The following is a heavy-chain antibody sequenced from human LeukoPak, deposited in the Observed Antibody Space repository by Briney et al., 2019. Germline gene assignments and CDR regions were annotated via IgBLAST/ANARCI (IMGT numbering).Heavy chain of an antibody. V-gene: IGHV3-11*01. J-gene: IGHJ4*02. D-gene: IGHD2-15*01. CDR2: ISSSGSTI. Sequence: PGGSLRLSCAASGFTFSDYYMSWIRQAPGKGLEWVSYISSSGSTIYYADSVKGRFTISRDNAKNSLYLQMNSLRAGDTAVYYCARDSRTICSGGSCYRNFDYWGQGTLVTVSS. CDR1: GFTFSDYY. CDR3: ARDSRTICSGGSCYRNFDY.